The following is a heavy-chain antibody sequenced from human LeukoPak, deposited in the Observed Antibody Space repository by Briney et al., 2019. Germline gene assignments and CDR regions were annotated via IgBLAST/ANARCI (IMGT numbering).Heavy chain of an antibody. CDR2: TSSSSAYT. Sequence: PGGSLRLSCAASRFTFSSFSMIWVRQAPGKGLEWVSSTSSSSAYTFYAESGKGRFTISRDNSKNTLYLQMNSLRAEDTAVYYCANLYYYDSSGYLDDAFDIWGQGTMVTVSS. CDR3: ANLYYYDSSGYLDDAFDI. CDR1: RFTFSSFS. D-gene: IGHD3-22*01. J-gene: IGHJ3*02. V-gene: IGHV3-21*01.